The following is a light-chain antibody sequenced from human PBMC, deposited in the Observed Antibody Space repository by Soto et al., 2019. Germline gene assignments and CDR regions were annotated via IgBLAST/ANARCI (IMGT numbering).Light chain of an antibody. CDR1: SGHSSYI. CDR3: ETWDSHTWV. V-gene: IGLV4-60*02. CDR2: LEGRGSY. Sequence: QSVLTQSSSASASLGSSVKLTCTLSSGHSSYIIAWHQQQPGKAPRYLMNLEGRGSYNKESGVPDRFSGSSSWADRYLTISNLQFEDETDYYCETWDSHTWVFGGWTKLTVL. J-gene: IGLJ3*02.